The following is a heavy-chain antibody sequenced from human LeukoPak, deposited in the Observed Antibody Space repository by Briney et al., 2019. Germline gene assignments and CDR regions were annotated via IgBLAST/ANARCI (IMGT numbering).Heavy chain of an antibody. Sequence: QPGRSLRLSCAASGFTFTKYWMHWVRQAPGKGLVWVSRVNSDGSRTTYADSVKGRFTISRDNANNTLYLQMNSLTAEDTAVYYCAREGSVTNDYWGQGSLVTVSS. V-gene: IGHV3-74*03. CDR1: GFTFTKYW. CDR3: AREGSVTNDY. J-gene: IGHJ4*02. CDR2: VNSDGSRT. D-gene: IGHD4-17*01.